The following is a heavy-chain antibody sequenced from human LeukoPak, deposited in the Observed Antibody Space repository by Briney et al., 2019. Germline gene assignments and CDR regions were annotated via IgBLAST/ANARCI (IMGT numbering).Heavy chain of an antibody. Sequence: SETLSLTCTVSGVYVSSYYWSWIRQPPGKGLEWIGYIYYSGSTNYNPSLKSRVTISVDTSKNQFSLKLSSETAADTAVYYCARGDTAMVRWGQGTLVTVSS. CDR1: GVYVSSYY. V-gene: IGHV4-59*02. J-gene: IGHJ4*02. CDR2: IYYSGST. D-gene: IGHD5-18*01. CDR3: ARGDTAMVR.